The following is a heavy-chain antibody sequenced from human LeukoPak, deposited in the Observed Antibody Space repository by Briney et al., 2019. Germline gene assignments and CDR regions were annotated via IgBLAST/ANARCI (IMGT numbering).Heavy chain of an antibody. J-gene: IGHJ4*02. CDR3: AKEIMETTYFDY. CDR1: GFTFNKYA. V-gene: IGHV3-23*01. D-gene: IGHD3-16*01. CDR2: ISGSGGNT. Sequence: GGSLSLPCAASGFTFNKYAMRGVRGAPGGGREWVSAISGSGGNTYYADSVKGRFTISRDNSKNTLYLQMNSLRAEDTAVYYCAKEIMETTYFDYWGQGTLVTVSS.